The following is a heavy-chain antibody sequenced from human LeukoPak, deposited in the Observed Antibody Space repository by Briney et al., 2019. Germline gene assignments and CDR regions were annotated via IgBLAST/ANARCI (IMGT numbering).Heavy chain of an antibody. CDR3: ARLFFVIDT. D-gene: IGHD3-3*01. V-gene: IGHV4-39*01. CDR1: GAPLSKSAYY. J-gene: IGHJ5*02. Sequence: SGTPFLTCTVSGAPLSKSAYYLLLIPQPPREGLECIGTVHYSGSTFYNPSLKSRVNISVDTSKNQFSLRLSSVTAADTAVYYCARLFFVIDTWGQGTLVTVSS. CDR2: VHYSGST.